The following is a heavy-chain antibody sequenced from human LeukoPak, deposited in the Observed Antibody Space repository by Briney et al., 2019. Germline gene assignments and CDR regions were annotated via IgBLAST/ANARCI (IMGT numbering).Heavy chain of an antibody. J-gene: IGHJ3*02. V-gene: IGHV3-11*04. D-gene: IGHD1-26*01. CDR1: GFTFSDYY. Sequence: PGGSLRLSCAASGFTFSDYYMSWIRQAPGKGLEWVSYISSSGSTIYYADSVKGRFTISRDNAKNSLYLQMNSLRAEDTAVYYCASLRVVGALSSFGIWGQGTMVTVSS. CDR2: ISSSGSTI. CDR3: ASLRVVGALSSFGI.